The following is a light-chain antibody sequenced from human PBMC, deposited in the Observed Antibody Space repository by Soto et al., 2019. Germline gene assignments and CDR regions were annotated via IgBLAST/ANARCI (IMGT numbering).Light chain of an antibody. Sequence: QSALTQPASVSGSPGQSITISCTGTSSDVGGYNYVSWYQQHPGKAPKLMIYDVSNRPSGVSNRFSGSKSGNTASLTISVLQAEDEAHYYCSSYTSSSTPVFVTGTKLTVL. V-gene: IGLV2-14*01. J-gene: IGLJ1*01. CDR1: SSDVGGYNY. CDR3: SSYTSSSTPV. CDR2: DVS.